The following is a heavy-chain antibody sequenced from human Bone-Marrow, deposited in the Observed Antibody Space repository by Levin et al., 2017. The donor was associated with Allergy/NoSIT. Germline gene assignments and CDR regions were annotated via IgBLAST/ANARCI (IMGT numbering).Heavy chain of an antibody. CDR1: GYTFTSYG. Sequence: GESLKISCKASGYTFTSYGISWVRQAPGQGLEWMGWISAYNGNTNYAQKLQGRVTMTTDTSTSTAYMELRSLRSDDTAVYYCARDTEELALGYYYGMDVWGQGTTVTVSS. CDR3: ARDTEELALGYYYGMDV. V-gene: IGHV1-18*01. J-gene: IGHJ6*02. CDR2: ISAYNGNT. D-gene: IGHD1-1*01.